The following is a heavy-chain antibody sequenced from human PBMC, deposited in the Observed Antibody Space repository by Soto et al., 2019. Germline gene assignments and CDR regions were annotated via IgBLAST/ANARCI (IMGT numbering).Heavy chain of an antibody. Sequence: QVQLVQSGAEVKKPGSSVKVSCKASGGTFSNYPISWVRQAPGQGLEWMGGIIPIFGTVNHAQNFQGRVTXPXAXPSXTADMELSSLRSEDTAVYYCARGNHRWLQLWYFDLWGRGTLVTVSS. J-gene: IGHJ2*01. V-gene: IGHV1-69*05. D-gene: IGHD5-12*01. CDR2: IIPIFGTV. CDR1: GGTFSNYP. CDR3: ARGNHRWLQLWYFDL.